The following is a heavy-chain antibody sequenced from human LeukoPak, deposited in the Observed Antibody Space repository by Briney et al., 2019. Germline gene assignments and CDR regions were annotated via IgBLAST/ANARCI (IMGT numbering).Heavy chain of an antibody. CDR3: AREGVDTAWGPTYYYYYGMDV. CDR2: VHDSAGT. J-gene: IGHJ6*02. V-gene: IGHV4-59*01. D-gene: IGHD5-18*01. CDR1: GGSINKYY. Sequence: SETLSLTCTVSGGSINKYYWSWIRQSPGKGLEWLGYVHDSAGTIYNPSLKSRVTISVDTSKNQFSLKLSSVTAADTAVYYCAREGVDTAWGPTYYYYYGMDVWGQGTTVTVSS.